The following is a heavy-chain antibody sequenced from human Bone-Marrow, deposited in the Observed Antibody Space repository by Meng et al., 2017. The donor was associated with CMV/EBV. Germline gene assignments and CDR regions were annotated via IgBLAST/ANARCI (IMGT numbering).Heavy chain of an antibody. CDR2: ISYGGSNK. Sequence: GGSLRLSCAASGFTFSSYAMHWVRQAPGKGLEWVAVISYGGSNKYYADSVKGRFTISRDNAKNTLYLQMNSLRAEDTAVYYCARLWAHCSCTSCDYFDYWGQGTLVTVSS. CDR1: GFTFSSYA. J-gene: IGHJ4*02. V-gene: IGHV3-30-3*01. D-gene: IGHD2-2*01. CDR3: ARLWAHCSCTSCDYFDY.